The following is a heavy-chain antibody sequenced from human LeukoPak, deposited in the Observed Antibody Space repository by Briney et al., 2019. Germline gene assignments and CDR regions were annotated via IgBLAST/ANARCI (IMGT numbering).Heavy chain of an antibody. CDR2: IYYSGST. V-gene: IGHV4-59*12. J-gene: IGHJ6*03. D-gene: IGHD4-11*01. CDR3: ASTVQYYYYMDV. CDR1: GGSISSYY. Sequence: SETLSLTCTVSGGSISSYYWSWIRQPPGKGLEWIGSIYYSGSTYYNPSLKSRVTISVDTSKNQFSLKLSSVTAADTAVYYCASTVQYYYYMDVWGKGTTVTVSS.